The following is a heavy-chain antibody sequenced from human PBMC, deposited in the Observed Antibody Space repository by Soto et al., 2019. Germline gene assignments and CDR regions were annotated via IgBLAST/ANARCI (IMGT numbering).Heavy chain of an antibody. J-gene: IGHJ3*02. D-gene: IGHD6-19*01. CDR1: GYTFTSYY. Sequence: ASVKVSCKASGYTFTSYYMHWVRQAPGQGLEWMGIINPSGGSTSYAQKLQGRVNMTRDTSTSTVYMELSSLRSEDTAVYYCARDGRAVARYDAFDIWGQGTMVTVSS. CDR2: INPSGGST. CDR3: ARDGRAVARYDAFDI. V-gene: IGHV1-46*01.